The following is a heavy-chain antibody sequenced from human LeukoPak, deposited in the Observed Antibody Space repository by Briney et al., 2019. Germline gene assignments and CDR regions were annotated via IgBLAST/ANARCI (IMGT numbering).Heavy chain of an antibody. Sequence: GGSLRLSCAASGFTFSSCWMHWVRQAPGKGLVWVSRINNDGSTTTYADSVKGRFTISRDNAKNTLYLQMNSLRAEDMAVYYCARGGPGTGMDYWGQGALVTVSS. J-gene: IGHJ4*02. CDR1: GFTFSSCW. CDR3: ARGGPGTGMDY. V-gene: IGHV3-74*01. CDR2: INNDGSTT. D-gene: IGHD1-1*01.